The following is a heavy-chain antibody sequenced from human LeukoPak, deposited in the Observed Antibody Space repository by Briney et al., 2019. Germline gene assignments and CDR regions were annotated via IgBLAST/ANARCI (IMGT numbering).Heavy chain of an antibody. Sequence: ASVKVSCKASGYTFTSYDINWVRQATGQGLEWMGWMNPNSGNTGYAQKFQGRVTMTRNTSISTAYMELSSLRSEDTAVYYCARAGSGDYVFNNWGQGTLVTVSS. CDR2: MNPNSGNT. J-gene: IGHJ4*02. CDR3: ARAGSGDYVFNN. V-gene: IGHV1-8*01. D-gene: IGHD4-17*01. CDR1: GYTFTSYD.